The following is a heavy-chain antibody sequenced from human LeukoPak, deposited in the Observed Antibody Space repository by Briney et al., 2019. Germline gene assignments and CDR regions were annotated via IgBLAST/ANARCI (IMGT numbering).Heavy chain of an antibody. D-gene: IGHD5-18*01. V-gene: IGHV4-34*01. CDR1: GGSFSGYY. CDR2: INHSGST. CDR3: AREGIQLWGFDY. J-gene: IGHJ4*02. Sequence: SETLSLTCAVYGGSFSGYYWSWIRQPPGKGLEWIGEINHSGSTNYNPSLKSRVTISVDTSKNQFSLKLSSVTAADTAVYYCAREGIQLWGFDYWGQGTLATVSS.